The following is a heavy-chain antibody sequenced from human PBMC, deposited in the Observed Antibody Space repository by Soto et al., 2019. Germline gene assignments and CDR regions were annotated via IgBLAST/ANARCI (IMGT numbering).Heavy chain of an antibody. Sequence: GGSLRLSCAASGFTFSSYWMQWVRQAPGKGLVWVSRINSEGTTTTYADSVKGRFTISRDNAKDTLYLQMNSLRAEDTAVYYCGRAPGGTGIVDYWGQGTLVTVSS. CDR1: GFTFSSYW. V-gene: IGHV3-74*01. D-gene: IGHD1-1*01. CDR3: GRAPGGTGIVDY. CDR2: INSEGTTT. J-gene: IGHJ4*02.